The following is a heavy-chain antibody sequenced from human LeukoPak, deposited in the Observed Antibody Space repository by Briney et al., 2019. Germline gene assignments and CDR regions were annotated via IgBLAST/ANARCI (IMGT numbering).Heavy chain of an antibody. V-gene: IGHV4-61*02. CDR3: ANKVYCSTTSCYHAGF. Sequence: SETLSLTCTVSGGSVTRGAYSWTWIRQPVGKGLEWIGRIYTSGDTKYNPSLKSRVTISVGASNNQFSLNLRSVTAADTAVYYCANKVYCSTTSCYHAGFWGQGTLVTVSS. CDR2: IYTSGDT. J-gene: IGHJ4*02. D-gene: IGHD2-2*01. CDR1: GGSVTRGAYS.